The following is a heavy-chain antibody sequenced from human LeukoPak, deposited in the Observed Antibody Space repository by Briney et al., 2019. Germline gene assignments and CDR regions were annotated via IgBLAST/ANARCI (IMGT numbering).Heavy chain of an antibody. J-gene: IGHJ5*02. CDR1: GGSITSSSYY. V-gene: IGHV4-39*07. D-gene: IGHD1-26*01. CDR3: ARDRGVGATTSNWFDP. CDR2: IYYSGST. Sequence: PSETLSLTCTVSGGSITSSSYYWGWIRQPPGKGLEWIGSIYYSGSTYYNPSLKSRVTISVDTSKNQFSLKLSSVTAADTAVYYCARDRGVGATTSNWFDPWGQGTLVTVSS.